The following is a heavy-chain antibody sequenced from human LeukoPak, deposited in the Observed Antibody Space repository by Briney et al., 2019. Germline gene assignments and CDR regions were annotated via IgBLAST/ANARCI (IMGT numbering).Heavy chain of an antibody. Sequence: SESLSLTCSVSGGSISSYYWSWIRQRPGKGLEWIGNIYYSGSTNYNPSLKSRVTISVDTSKNQFSLKLSAVTAADTAVYYCARWGYSYGDDYWGQGTLVTVSS. CDR1: GGSISSYY. D-gene: IGHD5-18*01. V-gene: IGHV4-59*08. CDR2: IYYSGST. J-gene: IGHJ4*02. CDR3: ARWGYSYGDDY.